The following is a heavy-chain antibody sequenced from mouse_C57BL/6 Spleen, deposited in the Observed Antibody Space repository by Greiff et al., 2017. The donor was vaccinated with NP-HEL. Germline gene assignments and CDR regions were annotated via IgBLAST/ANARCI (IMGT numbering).Heavy chain of an antibody. CDR3: ARSWPTSYYFDY. CDR1: GYTFTSYW. D-gene: IGHD5-5*01. V-gene: IGHV1-50*01. CDR2: IDPSDSYT. J-gene: IGHJ2*01. Sequence: VQLQQPGAELVKPGASVKLSCKASGYTFTSYWMQWVKQRPGQGLEWIGEIDPSDSYTNYNQKFKGKATLTVDTSSSTAYMQLSSLTSEDSAVYYCARSWPTSYYFDYWGQGTTLTVSS.